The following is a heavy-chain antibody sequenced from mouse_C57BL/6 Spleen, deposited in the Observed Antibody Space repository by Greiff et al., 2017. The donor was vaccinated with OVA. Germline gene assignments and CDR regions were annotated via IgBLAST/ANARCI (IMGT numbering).Heavy chain of an antibody. D-gene: IGHD1-1*01. Sequence: QVQLQQPGAELVRPGTSVKLSCKASGYTFTSYWMHWVKQRPGQGLEWIGVIDPSDSYTNYNQKFKGKATLTVDTSSSTAYMQLSSLTSEDSAVYYRARDDTTVVAHFDYWGQGTTLTVSS. CDR2: IDPSDSYT. V-gene: IGHV1-59*01. CDR3: ARDDTTVVAHFDY. J-gene: IGHJ2*01. CDR1: GYTFTSYW.